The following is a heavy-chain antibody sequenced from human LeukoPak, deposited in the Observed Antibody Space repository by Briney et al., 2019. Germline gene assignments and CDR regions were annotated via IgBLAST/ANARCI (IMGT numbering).Heavy chain of an antibody. CDR3: AKDSNESLDY. CDR2: IWYDGSNK. J-gene: IGHJ4*02. V-gene: IGHV3-33*06. CDR1: GFTFSSYG. D-gene: IGHD2-2*01. Sequence: GESLKISCVASGFTFSSYGMHWVRQAPGKGLEWVAVIWYDGSNKNYADSAKGRFTISRDNSKNTLYLQMNSLRAEDTAVYYCAKDSNESLDYWGQGTLVTVSS.